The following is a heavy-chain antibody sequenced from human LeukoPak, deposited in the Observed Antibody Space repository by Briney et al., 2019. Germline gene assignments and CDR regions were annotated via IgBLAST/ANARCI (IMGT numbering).Heavy chain of an antibody. Sequence: SETLSLTCTVSGGSISSYYWSWIRQPTGKGLEWMGYIYYSGSTNCNPSVKSRVAMSVDTSKKQFSLKLSSLTAADTAVYYCARGGTAVIAPYAFDIWGQGTMVTVSS. V-gene: IGHV4-59*01. CDR1: GGSISSYY. J-gene: IGHJ3*02. CDR2: IYYSGST. CDR3: ARGGTAVIAPYAFDI. D-gene: IGHD4-23*01.